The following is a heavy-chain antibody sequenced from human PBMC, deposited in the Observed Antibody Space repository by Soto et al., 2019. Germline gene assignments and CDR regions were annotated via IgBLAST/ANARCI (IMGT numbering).Heavy chain of an antibody. CDR3: ATQRVGEVGSHFDR. D-gene: IGHD3-10*01. J-gene: IGHJ4*02. V-gene: IGHV4-59*08. CDR1: GGSISSYY. CDR2: IYYSGST. Sequence: QLQLQESGPELVKPSETLSLTCKVSGGSISSYYWAWMRQPPGQGLEWIGYIYYSGSTKYNPSLRRRLTISVDTAKKQFALRLSSVTGADTAGYYCATQRVGEVGSHFDRCGQGMLVSVSS.